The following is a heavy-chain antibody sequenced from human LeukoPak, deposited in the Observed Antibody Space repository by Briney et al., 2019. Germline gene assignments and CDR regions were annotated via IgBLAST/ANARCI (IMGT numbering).Heavy chain of an antibody. V-gene: IGHV3-30*04. D-gene: IGHD3-10*01. CDR2: ISYDGSNK. Sequence: PGRSLRLSCAASGFTFSSYAMHWVRQAPGKGLEWVAVISYDGSNKYYADSVKGRFTISRDNSKNTLYLQMNSLRAEDTAVYYCARPRVEWFGEQPKYYYYGMDVWGQGTTVTVSS. CDR3: ARPRVEWFGEQPKYYYYGMDV. J-gene: IGHJ6*02. CDR1: GFTFSSYA.